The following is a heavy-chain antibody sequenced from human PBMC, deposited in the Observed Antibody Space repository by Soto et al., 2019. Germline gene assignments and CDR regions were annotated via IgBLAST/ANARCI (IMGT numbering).Heavy chain of an antibody. V-gene: IGHV2-5*02. CDR1: GFSLMTNGVG. D-gene: IGHD1-26*01. Sequence: QITLKESGPTLVKPTQTLTLTCTVSGFSLMTNGVGVGWFRQSPGKALEGLALIYRDDDKRYRPSLKSRVTITKDSSKNQVVLTMTNMDPVDTATYYCAHTVPSGAYWETFNYWGQGTLVTVSS. J-gene: IGHJ4*02. CDR2: IYRDDDK. CDR3: AHTVPSGAYWETFNY.